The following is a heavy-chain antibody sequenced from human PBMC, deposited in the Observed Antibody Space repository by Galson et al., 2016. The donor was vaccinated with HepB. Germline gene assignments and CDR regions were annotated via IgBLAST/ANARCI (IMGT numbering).Heavy chain of an antibody. V-gene: IGHV2-5*02. CDR1: GFSLSTRGVG. CDR3: ARQNYCSGDSCYSYFDN. J-gene: IGHJ4*02. Sequence: PALVKPTQTLTLTCTFSGFSLSTRGVGVTWIREPPGKALEWLAHIYWDDDKRHSPSLRSRLTITKDTSKNQVVLTMTNIDPVDTATYYCARQNYCSGDSCYSYFDNWGQGILVTVSS. CDR2: IYWDDDK. D-gene: IGHD2-15*01.